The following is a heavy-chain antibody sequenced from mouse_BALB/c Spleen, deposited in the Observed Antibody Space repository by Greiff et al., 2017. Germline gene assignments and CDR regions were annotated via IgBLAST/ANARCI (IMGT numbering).Heavy chain of an antibody. Sequence: QVQLQQSGAELAKPGASVKMSCKASGYTFTSYWMHWVKQRPGQGLEWIGYINPSTGYTEYNQKFKDKATLTADKSSSTAYMQLSSLTSEDSAVYYCASLLGFAYWGQGTLVTVSA. V-gene: IGHV1-7*01. CDR1: GYTFTSYW. J-gene: IGHJ3*01. CDR3: ASLLGFAY. CDR2: INPSTGYT.